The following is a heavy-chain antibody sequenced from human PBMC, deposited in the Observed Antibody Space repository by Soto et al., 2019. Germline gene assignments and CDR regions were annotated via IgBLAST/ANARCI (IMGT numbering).Heavy chain of an antibody. J-gene: IGHJ4*02. CDR2: ISGSGGST. CDR1: GFTFSSYA. Sequence: PGGSLRLSCAASGFTFSSYARSWVRQAPGKGLEWVSAISGSGGSTYYADSVKGRFTISRDNSKNTLYLQMNSLRAEDTAVYYCAKDRGYSSGWYAGGTFDYWGQGTLVTVSS. D-gene: IGHD6-19*01. V-gene: IGHV3-23*01. CDR3: AKDRGYSSGWYAGGTFDY.